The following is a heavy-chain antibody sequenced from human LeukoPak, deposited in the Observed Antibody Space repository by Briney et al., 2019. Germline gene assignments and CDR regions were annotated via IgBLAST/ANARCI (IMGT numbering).Heavy chain of an antibody. CDR1: GGSFSGYY. V-gene: IGHV4-34*01. D-gene: IGHD6-13*01. CDR2: INHSGST. J-gene: IGHJ4*02. CDR3: AKDRYSSSWYRPDY. Sequence: PSETLSLTCAVYGGSFSGYYWSWIRQPPGKGLEWIGEINHSGSTNYNPSLKSRVTISVDTSKNQFSLKLSSVTAADTAVYYCAKDRYSSSWYRPDYWGQGTLVTVSS.